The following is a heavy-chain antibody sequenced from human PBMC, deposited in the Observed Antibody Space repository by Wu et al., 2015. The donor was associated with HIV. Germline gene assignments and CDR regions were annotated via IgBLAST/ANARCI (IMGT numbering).Heavy chain of an antibody. V-gene: IGHV1-2*02. CDR3: ARDRAPSYYGSGSERWFDP. CDR1: GDTFSSFA. CDR2: INPNSGGT. Sequence: QVRLVQSGAEVKKPGSSVKVSCKASGDTFSSFALSWVRQAPGQGLEWMGWINPNSGGTNYAQKFQGRVTMTRDTSISTAYMELSRLRSDDTAVYYCARDRAPSYYGSGSERWFDPWGQGTLVTVSS. J-gene: IGHJ5*02. D-gene: IGHD3-10*01.